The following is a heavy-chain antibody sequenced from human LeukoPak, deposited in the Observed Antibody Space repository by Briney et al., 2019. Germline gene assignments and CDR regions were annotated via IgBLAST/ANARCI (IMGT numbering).Heavy chain of an antibody. CDR3: ARDTYSSSWNPLGY. J-gene: IGHJ4*02. CDR1: GFTFSTYT. Sequence: AGGSLRLSCAASGFTFSTYTMHWVRQAPGKGLEWVAVMSFDGTNKYYADSVKGRFTVSRDNFKNTLYLQMNSPRAEDTAVYYCARDTYSSSWNPLGYWGQGTLVTVSS. V-gene: IGHV3-30-3*01. CDR2: MSFDGTNK. D-gene: IGHD6-13*01.